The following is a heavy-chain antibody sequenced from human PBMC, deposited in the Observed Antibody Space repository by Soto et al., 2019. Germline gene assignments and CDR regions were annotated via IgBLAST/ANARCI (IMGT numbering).Heavy chain of an antibody. D-gene: IGHD7-27*01. CDR3: ATTQNWGGVY. V-gene: IGHV3-23*01. CDR2: LGMTGNNI. CDR1: GFTFSSHD. Sequence: EVQLLESGGGLIQPGGSLRLSCSASGFTFSSHDMMWVRQAPGKGLEYIASLGMTGNNICYADSVKGRFTISRDNSRNTLYLQMNSLRAEDTAVYYCATTQNWGGVYWGQGTLVTVSS. J-gene: IGHJ4*02.